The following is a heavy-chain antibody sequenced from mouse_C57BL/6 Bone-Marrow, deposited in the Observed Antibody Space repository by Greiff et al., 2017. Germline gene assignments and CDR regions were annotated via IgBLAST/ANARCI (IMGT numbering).Heavy chain of an antibody. D-gene: IGHD1-1*01. V-gene: IGHV7-3*01. CDR1: GFTFTDYY. Sequence: EVQLQESGGGLVQPGGSLSLSCAASGFTFTDYYMSWVRQPPGKALEWLGFIRNKANGYTTEYSASVKGRFTISRDNSQSILYLQMNALRAEDSATYYCARYGSSPFDYWGQGTTLTVSS. CDR3: ARYGSSPFDY. CDR2: IRNKANGYTT. J-gene: IGHJ2*01.